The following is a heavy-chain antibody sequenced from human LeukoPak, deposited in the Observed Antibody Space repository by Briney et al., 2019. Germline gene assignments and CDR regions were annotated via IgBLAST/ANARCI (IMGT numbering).Heavy chain of an antibody. CDR2: ISAYNGNT. D-gene: IGHD3-10*01. J-gene: IGHJ4*02. Sequence: GASVKVSCKASGYTFTSYGIGWVRQAPGQGLEWMGWISAYNGNTNYAQKLQGRVTMTTDTSTSTAYMELRSLRSDDTAVYYCATGTRGSGSYDPGFDYWGQGTLVTVSS. CDR1: GYTFTSYG. V-gene: IGHV1-18*01. CDR3: ATGTRGSGSYDPGFDY.